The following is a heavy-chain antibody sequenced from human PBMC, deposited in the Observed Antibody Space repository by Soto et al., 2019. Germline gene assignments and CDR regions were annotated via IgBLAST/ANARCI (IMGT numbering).Heavy chain of an antibody. CDR2: ISGSGSST. CDR1: GFTFSSYA. Sequence: GGSLRLSCAASGFTFSSYAMSWVRQAPGEGLEWVSAISGSGSSTYYADSVKGRFTISRDNSKNTVYLQMNSLRAEDTALYYCAKGYNSGWSFFDFWGQGQWSPSPQ. V-gene: IGHV3-23*01. J-gene: IGHJ3*01. CDR3: AKGYNSGWSFFDF. D-gene: IGHD6-19*01.